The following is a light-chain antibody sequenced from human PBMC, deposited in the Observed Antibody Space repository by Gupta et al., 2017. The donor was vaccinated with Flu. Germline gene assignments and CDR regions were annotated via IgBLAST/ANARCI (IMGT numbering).Light chain of an antibody. CDR2: KAS. CDR3: QQENSCSKT. Sequence: PSTLSTSVGDRVTITCRARQSISSWLDWYQQKPGKAPNLLIYKASRVESGVPSRFSGSGSGTEFTLTISSLQPDDFATYYCQQENSCSKTFGQGTKVEIK. CDR1: QSISSW. J-gene: IGKJ1*01. V-gene: IGKV1-5*03.